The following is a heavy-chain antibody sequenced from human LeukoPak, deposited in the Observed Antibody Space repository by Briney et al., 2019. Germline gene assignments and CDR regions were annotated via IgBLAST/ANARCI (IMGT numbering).Heavy chain of an antibody. CDR2: ISYDGSNR. CDR3: ARDSSYYDTSDYFDY. D-gene: IGHD3-22*01. V-gene: IGHV3-30*04. J-gene: IGHJ4*02. CDR1: GFTFNSYA. Sequence: PSGGSLRLSCAASGFTFNSYALHWVRQVPGKGLEWVALISYDGSNRYYADSVKGRFTISRDNSKNTLYLQMNSLRTEDTAVYYCARDSSYYDTSDYFDYWGQGTLVTVSS.